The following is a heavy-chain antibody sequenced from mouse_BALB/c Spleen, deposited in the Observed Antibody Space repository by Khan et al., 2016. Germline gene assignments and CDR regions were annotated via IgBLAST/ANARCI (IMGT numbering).Heavy chain of an antibody. CDR3: ARDDYDAMDY. Sequence: EVQLQESGPGLVKPSQSLSLTCSVTGYSITSGYYWNWIRQFPGNKLEWMGYISYDGSNNYNPSLKNRISITRDTSKNQFFLTLNSVTTEDTATYYCARDDYDAMDYWGQGTSVTVSS. CDR2: ISYDGSN. CDR1: GYSITSGYY. V-gene: IGHV3-6*02. J-gene: IGHJ4*01.